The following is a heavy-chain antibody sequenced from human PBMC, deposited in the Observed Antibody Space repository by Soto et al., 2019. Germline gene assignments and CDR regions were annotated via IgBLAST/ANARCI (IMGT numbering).Heavy chain of an antibody. D-gene: IGHD4-17*01. J-gene: IGHJ6*02. CDR1: SGPSRSYN. CDR3: VGQGIDYLPGLADV. CDR2: VYYTGDT. Sequence: QVQLQQSGPRLVKPSETLSLTCTVSSGPSRSYNWGWIRQSPRRGLEWIGYVYYTGDTAYNPSLKTRVPISAVTSTNNTSPIPASVAPADTAVYYCVGQGIDYLPGLADVWGQGTTVTVSS. V-gene: IGHV4-59*08.